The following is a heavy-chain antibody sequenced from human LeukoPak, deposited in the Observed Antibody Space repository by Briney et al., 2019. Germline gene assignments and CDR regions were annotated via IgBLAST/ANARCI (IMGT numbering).Heavy chain of an antibody. CDR2: IYYDGST. CDR1: GGSISNYY. D-gene: IGHD3-10*01. V-gene: IGHV4-59*01. J-gene: IGHJ4*02. CDR3: ARDGGYGSGSAL. Sequence: PSETLSLTCTVSGGSISNYYWTWIRQPPGKGLEWIGSIYYDGSTNYNPSLKSRVTISLDTPKNQFSLKLSSVTAADTAVDYCARDGGYGSGSALWGQGTLITVSS.